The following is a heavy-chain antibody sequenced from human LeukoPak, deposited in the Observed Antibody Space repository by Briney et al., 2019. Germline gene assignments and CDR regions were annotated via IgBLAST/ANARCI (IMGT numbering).Heavy chain of an antibody. CDR3: ARSPRVYDSSGHLHDAFDL. CDR1: GITFSSYW. J-gene: IGHJ3*01. D-gene: IGHD3-22*01. Sequence: GGSLRLSCAASGITFSSYWMHWVRQVPGKRLEWLSYIKSDGTNTGYADPVKGRFTVSRDNAKNTLYLEMNSLGGEDTAVYYCARSPRVYDSSGHLHDAFDLWGQGTMVTVSS. V-gene: IGHV3-74*01. CDR2: IKSDGTNT.